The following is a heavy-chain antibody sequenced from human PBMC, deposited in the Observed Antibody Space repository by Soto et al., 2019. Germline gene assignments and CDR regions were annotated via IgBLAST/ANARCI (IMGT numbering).Heavy chain of an antibody. CDR2: IGDTGGTA. D-gene: IGHD1-26*01. V-gene: IGHV3-23*01. J-gene: IGHJ4*02. CDR3: AKDRAYSYPTVFDY. CDR1: GFTFRNYA. Sequence: GGSLRLSCTASGFTFRNYAMNWVRQAPGKGLEWVSGIGDTGGTAFYADSVKGRFTISIDNSKNTLYLQMNSLRAEDTAVYYCAKDRAYSYPTVFDYWGQGSLVTVSS.